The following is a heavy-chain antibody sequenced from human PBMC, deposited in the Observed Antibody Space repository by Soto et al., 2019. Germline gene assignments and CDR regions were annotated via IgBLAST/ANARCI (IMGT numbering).Heavy chain of an antibody. Sequence: SETLFLTCTVSGGSISSGGYYWSWIRQHPGKGLEWIGYIYYSGSTYYNPSLKSRVTISVDTSKNQFSLKLSSVTAADTAVYYCATRRDGYNYDYWGQGTLVTVSS. D-gene: IGHD5-12*01. V-gene: IGHV4-31*03. CDR3: ATRRDGYNYDY. CDR1: GGSISSGGYY. J-gene: IGHJ4*02. CDR2: IYYSGST.